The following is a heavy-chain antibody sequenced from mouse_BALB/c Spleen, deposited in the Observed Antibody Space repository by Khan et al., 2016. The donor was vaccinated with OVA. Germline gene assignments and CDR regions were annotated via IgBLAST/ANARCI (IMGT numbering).Heavy chain of an antibody. CDR2: FFPNSGGS. Sequence: EVQLQESGPEVVKPGASVRISCKASGYTFTDYNMDWLRQRHGKSLEWIGYFFPNSGGSGDNQKFKTKATLTVDISSSTAYMDLRSLTSEDSAVYYCVRSGYGSFAFWGQGTLVTVSA. V-gene: IGHV1S29*02. D-gene: IGHD1-2*01. CDR1: GYTFTDYN. J-gene: IGHJ3*01. CDR3: VRSGYGSFAF.